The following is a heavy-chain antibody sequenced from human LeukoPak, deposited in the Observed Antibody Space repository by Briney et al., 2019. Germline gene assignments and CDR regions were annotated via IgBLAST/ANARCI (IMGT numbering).Heavy chain of an antibody. Sequence: ASVKVSCKVSGYTLTELSMHWVRQAPGKGLEWMGGFDPEDGETIYAQKFQGRVTMTEDTSTDTAYMELSSLRSEDTAVYYCATWAGRCSSSSSSAFDIWGQGTMVTVSS. CDR1: GYTLTELS. J-gene: IGHJ3*02. D-gene: IGHD6-6*01. CDR2: FDPEDGET. V-gene: IGHV1-24*01. CDR3: ATWAGRCSSSSSSAFDI.